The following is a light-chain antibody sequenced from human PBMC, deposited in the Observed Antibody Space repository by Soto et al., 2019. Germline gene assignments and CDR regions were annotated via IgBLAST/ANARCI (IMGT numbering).Light chain of an antibody. V-gene: IGLV4-69*01. CDR3: QTWAPGPDWV. CDR1: SGHSSYT. J-gene: IGLJ3*02. CDR2: LDSDGSH. Sequence: QSVLTQSPSASASLGASVKLTCTLSSGHSSYTIAWHQQQPDKGPRYLMNLDSDGSHYKGDGIPDRFSGSSSGAERYLTISSLQSEDEADYYCQTWAPGPDWVFGGGTKLTVL.